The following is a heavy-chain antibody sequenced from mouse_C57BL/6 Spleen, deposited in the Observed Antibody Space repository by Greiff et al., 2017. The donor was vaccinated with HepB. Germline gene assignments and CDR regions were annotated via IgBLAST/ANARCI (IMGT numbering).Heavy chain of an antibody. V-gene: IGHV5-16*01. D-gene: IGHD1-1*01. J-gene: IGHJ4*01. CDR3: SRDRYYDGSSYRAMDY. Sequence: EVKVVESEGGLVQPGSSMKLSCTASGFTFSDYYLAWVRQVPEKGLEWVANINYDGSSTYYLDSLKSRFIILRDNAKNMLYLQMSSLKSEDTATYYYSRDRYYDGSSYRAMDYWGQATSVTVSS. CDR1: GFTFSDYY. CDR2: INYDGSST.